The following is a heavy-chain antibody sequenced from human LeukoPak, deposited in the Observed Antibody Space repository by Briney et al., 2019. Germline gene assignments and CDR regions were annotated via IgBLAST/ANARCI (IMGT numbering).Heavy chain of an antibody. CDR1: GGSVSSNSAA. D-gene: IGHD1-26*01. CDR2: TYYRSKWYY. V-gene: IGHV6-1*01. Sequence: SQTLSLTCAISGGSVSSNSAAWNWIRQSPSRGLEWLGRTYYRSKWYYDYAVAVKSRISINPDTSKNQFSLQLSSVTPEDTAVYYCARDPVGGSTIFDYWGQRTLVTVSS. J-gene: IGHJ4*02. CDR3: ARDPVGGSTIFDY.